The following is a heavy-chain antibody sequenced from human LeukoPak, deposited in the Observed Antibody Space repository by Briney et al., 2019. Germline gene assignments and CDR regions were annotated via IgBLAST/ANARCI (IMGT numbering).Heavy chain of an antibody. CDR3: ARLLMYGKSFDY. Sequence: GESLKISCKGSGYSFTNYWIAWVRQMPGKGLEWMGIIYPGDSDTRYSPSFQGQVTISADKSISTAFLLWSSLKASDTAMYYCARLLMYGKSFDYWGQGTQVNVSS. CDR2: IYPGDSDT. J-gene: IGHJ4*02. CDR1: GYSFTNYW. D-gene: IGHD3-10*02. V-gene: IGHV5-51*01.